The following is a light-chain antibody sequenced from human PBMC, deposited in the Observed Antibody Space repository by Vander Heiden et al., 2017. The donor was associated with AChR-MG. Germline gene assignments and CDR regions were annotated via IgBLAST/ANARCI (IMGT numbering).Light chain of an antibody. CDR2: GKN. V-gene: IGLV3-19*01. J-gene: IGLJ2*01. CDR1: SLSNYY. CDR3: NSRDSSGNHVV. Sequence: SSDLTQDPAMSVTLGQAVRITCQGDSLSNYYASWYQQKPGLAHVLVIYGKNNRPSGIPDRFSGSCSGNTASLTITGAQAEDEADYYCNSRDSSGNHVVFGGGTKLTVI.